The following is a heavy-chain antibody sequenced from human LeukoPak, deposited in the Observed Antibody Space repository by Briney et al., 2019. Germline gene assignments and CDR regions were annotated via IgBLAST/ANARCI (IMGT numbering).Heavy chain of an antibody. CDR1: GFIFISYW. CDR2: IKQDGSAK. J-gene: IGHJ4*02. CDR3: AGCAGNSCYFDY. V-gene: IGHV3-7*01. D-gene: IGHD1-1*01. Sequence: QPGGSLRLSCAASGFIFISYWMRWVRQAPGKGLEWVANIKQDGSAKNYVDSVKGRFTISRDNAKNSLYLQLNSLRAEDTAVYYCAGCAGNSCYFDYWGQGTLVTVSS.